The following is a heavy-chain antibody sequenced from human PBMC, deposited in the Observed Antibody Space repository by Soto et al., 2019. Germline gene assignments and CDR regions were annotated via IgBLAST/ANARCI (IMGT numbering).Heavy chain of an antibody. V-gene: IGHV3-23*01. CDR1: EVTFSSYA. Sequence: LIHSCGAAEVTFSSYAMSWVSKAPWKGLEWVSAISGSGGSTYYADSVKGRFTISRDNSKNTLYLQMNSLRAEDTAVYYCAKADGDYDHHDAFDSWGQGKMVPGSS. J-gene: IGHJ3*02. CDR3: AKADGDYDHHDAFDS. CDR2: ISGSGGST. D-gene: IGHD4-17*01.